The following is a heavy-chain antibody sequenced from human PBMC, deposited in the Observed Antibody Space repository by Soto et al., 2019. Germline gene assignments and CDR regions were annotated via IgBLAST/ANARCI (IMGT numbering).Heavy chain of an antibody. J-gene: IGHJ4*02. Sequence: EVQLLESGGGLVQPGGSLRLSCAASGFTFSSYAMSWVRQAPGKGLEWVSSVSGSSGSKYYADSVKGRFTISRDNSKSTVYLKMNSLRAEDTAVYFCAKDWCSVTTCYCLENWGQGTLVTVSS. V-gene: IGHV3-23*01. CDR3: AKDWCSVTTCYCLEN. CDR1: GFTFSSYA. CDR2: VSGSSGSK. D-gene: IGHD4-4*01.